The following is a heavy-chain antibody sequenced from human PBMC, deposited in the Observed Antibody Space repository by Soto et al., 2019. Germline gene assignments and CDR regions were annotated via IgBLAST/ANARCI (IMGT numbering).Heavy chain of an antibody. D-gene: IGHD5-18*01. CDR2: IYYSGST. J-gene: IGHJ4*02. CDR3: ARHRYSYGVYYFDY. V-gene: IGHV4-59*08. Sequence: QVQLQESGPGLVKPSETLSLTCIVSGGSISNYYWSWIPQPPGKGLEWIGYIYYSGSTNYNPSLTSRVTISVDTSKNQFSLKLSSVTAADTAVYYCARHRYSYGVYYFDYWGQGTLVTVSS. CDR1: GGSISNYY.